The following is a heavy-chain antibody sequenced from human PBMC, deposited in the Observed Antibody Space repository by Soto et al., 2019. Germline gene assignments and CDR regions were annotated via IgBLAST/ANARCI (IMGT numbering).Heavy chain of an antibody. Sequence: QVQLQQWGAGLLKPSETLSLTCAVYGGSFSGYYWSWIRQPPGKGLEWIGEINHSGSTNYNPSLKSRVTISVDTSKNQFSLKLSSVTAADTAVYYCARRDCSGGSCHTHDYWGQGTLVTVSS. D-gene: IGHD2-15*01. CDR2: INHSGST. CDR3: ARRDCSGGSCHTHDY. V-gene: IGHV4-34*01. CDR1: GGSFSGYY. J-gene: IGHJ4*02.